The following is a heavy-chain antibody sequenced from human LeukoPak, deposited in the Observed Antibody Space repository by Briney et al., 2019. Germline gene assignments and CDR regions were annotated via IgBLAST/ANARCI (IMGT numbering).Heavy chain of an antibody. V-gene: IGHV1-2*02. CDR1: GYTFTGYY. CDR3: ARDEGAMEYAPAYVY. J-gene: IGHJ4*02. Sequence: ASVKVSCKASGYTFTGYYMHWVRQAPGQGLEWMGWINPNSGGTNYAQKFQGRVTMTRDTSISTAYMELSSLRSEDTAVYCCARDEGAMEYAPAYVYWGQGTLVTVSS. D-gene: IGHD2-2*01. CDR2: INPNSGGT.